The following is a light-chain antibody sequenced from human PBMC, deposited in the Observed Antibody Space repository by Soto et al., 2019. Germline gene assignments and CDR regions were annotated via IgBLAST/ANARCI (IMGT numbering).Light chain of an antibody. V-gene: IGKV1-27*01. Sequence: DIQMTQSPSSLSATVGDRVTITCRASQCIIDYVAWFQQKPGKAPKLLIYAASTLQYGVLSRFSGRGSGTDFTLNISSLQPEDVATYYCQKYNTAPQAFGPGTKVEIK. CDR3: QKYNTAPQA. J-gene: IGKJ1*01. CDR1: QCIIDY. CDR2: AAS.